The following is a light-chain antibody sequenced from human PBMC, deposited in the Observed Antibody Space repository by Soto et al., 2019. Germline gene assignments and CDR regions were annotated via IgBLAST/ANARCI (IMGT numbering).Light chain of an antibody. CDR3: QQYGGSPYT. CDR1: QSVRSNY. V-gene: IGKV3-20*01. J-gene: IGKJ2*01. CDR2: GAS. Sequence: EIVLTQSPGTLSLSPGERATLSCRASQSVRSNYLAWYQQKPGQAPRLLIYGASSRATGIPDRFSGTGSGTDFTLTISRLEPEDSAVYYCQQYGGSPYTFGQGTQLAIK.